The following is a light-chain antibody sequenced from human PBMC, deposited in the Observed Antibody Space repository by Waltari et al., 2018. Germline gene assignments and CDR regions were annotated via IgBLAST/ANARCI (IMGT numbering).Light chain of an antibody. CDR1: ALSRQH. CDR2: KDT. V-gene: IGLV3-25*03. Sequence: SSELTQPPSVSVSPGQTATITCSGDALSRQHVHWYQQKPGQAPILVLHKDTARPSGTPERFSGVTSGPTVSWIIAGVQAEDEADYYCQSADTDNFGSYRFLGAGTKLTVL. J-gene: IGLJ2*01. CDR3: QSADTDNFGSYRF.